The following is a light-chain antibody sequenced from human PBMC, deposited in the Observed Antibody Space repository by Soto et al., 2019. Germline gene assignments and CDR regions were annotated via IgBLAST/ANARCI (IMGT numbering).Light chain of an antibody. CDR1: QNIYSY. J-gene: IGKJ1*01. CDR2: GAS. V-gene: IGKV1-39*01. CDR3: QKANNFPWT. Sequence: DIQMTQSPSSLSASVGDRVTITCRASQNIYSYLNWYQQQPGKAPKLLIYGASRLQSGVTSRFSGSGSGADFTLTISSLQPEDSATYYCQKANNFPWTFGQGTKVDIK.